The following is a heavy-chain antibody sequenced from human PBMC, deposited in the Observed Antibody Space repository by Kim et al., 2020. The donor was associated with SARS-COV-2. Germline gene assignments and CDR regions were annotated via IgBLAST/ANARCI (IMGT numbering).Heavy chain of an antibody. V-gene: IGHV3-49*02. J-gene: IGHJ4*02. CDR3: TRSRVFDY. CDR2: GTT. Sequence: GTTEYVVSLKGKVNISRDDSKSLAYLQMNSLDTVDTAIYYCTRSRVFDYWGLGTLVTVSS.